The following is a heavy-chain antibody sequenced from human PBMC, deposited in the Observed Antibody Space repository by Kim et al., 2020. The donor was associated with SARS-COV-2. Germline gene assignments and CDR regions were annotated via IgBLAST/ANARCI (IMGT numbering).Heavy chain of an antibody. V-gene: IGHV3-30*18. J-gene: IGHJ4*02. Sequence: GGSLRLSCAASGFTFSTSGMHWVRQAPGKGLEWVAVISYDANNKYYADSVKGRFTISRDNSKNTLYLEMISLRAEDTALYYCAKGGSSSAYSPGDYWGQG. CDR2: ISYDANNK. CDR3: AKGGSSSAYSPGDY. CDR1: GFTFSTSG. D-gene: IGHD2-2*01.